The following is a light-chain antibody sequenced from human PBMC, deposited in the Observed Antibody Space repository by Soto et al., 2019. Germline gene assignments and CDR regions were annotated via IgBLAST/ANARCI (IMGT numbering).Light chain of an antibody. CDR3: FSFTTDWTHV. J-gene: IGLJ1*01. V-gene: IGLV2-14*01. Sequence: ALTQPASVSGSPGQSITISCTGSSSDIGAYNYVSWFQQYPGKAPKLIISEVSNRPSGVSNRFSGSKSGTAASLTISGLQTEDEADYFCFSFTTDWTHVFGTGTKV. CDR1: SSDIGAYNY. CDR2: EVS.